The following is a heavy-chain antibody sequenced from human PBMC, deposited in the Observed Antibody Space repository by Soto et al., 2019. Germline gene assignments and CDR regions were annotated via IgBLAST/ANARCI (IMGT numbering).Heavy chain of an antibody. D-gene: IGHD4-17*01. CDR1: GGSIRTGGYY. CDR3: AKDPSPQPTTVITPGWFDP. V-gene: IGHV4-31*03. J-gene: IGHJ5*02. Sequence: SETLSLTCTVSGGSIRTGGYYWTWIRQRPGEGLEWIGYIYYTGSAYYNPSLKSRVAISVDMSKNQFSLKLNSVTAADTAVYYCAKDPSPQPTTVITPGWFDPWGRGILVTVSS. CDR2: IYYTGSA.